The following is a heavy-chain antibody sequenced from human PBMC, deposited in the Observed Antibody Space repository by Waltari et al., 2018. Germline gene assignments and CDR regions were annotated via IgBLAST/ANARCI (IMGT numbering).Heavy chain of an antibody. CDR2: IWYDGSNK. V-gene: IGHV3-33*01. CDR1: GFTFSSYG. CDR3: ARDRVQLPNYYYYYGMDV. J-gene: IGHJ6*02. D-gene: IGHD2-2*01. Sequence: QVQLVESGGGVVQPGRSLRLSCAASGFTFSSYGMHWVRPAPGKGLEWVAVIWYDGSNKYYADSVKGRFTISRDNSKNTLYLQMNSLRAEDTAVYYCARDRVQLPNYYYYYGMDVWGQGTTVTVSS.